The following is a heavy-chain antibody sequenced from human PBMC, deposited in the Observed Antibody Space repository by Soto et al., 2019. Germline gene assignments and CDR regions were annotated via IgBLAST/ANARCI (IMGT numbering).Heavy chain of an antibody. Sequence: AETLSLTCTATGDSITSTDYYWGWLRQPPGKGLEWVVSINYSGSTYHNPSLKSRVTISVDTSKNQYSLKATSVTAADTAVYYCARHWRTGYSTVFGVVMGWFDPWGQGTLVTVSS. V-gene: IGHV4-39*01. D-gene: IGHD3-3*01. J-gene: IGHJ5*02. CDR2: INYSGST. CDR3: ARHWRTGYSTVFGVVMGWFDP. CDR1: GDSITSTDYY.